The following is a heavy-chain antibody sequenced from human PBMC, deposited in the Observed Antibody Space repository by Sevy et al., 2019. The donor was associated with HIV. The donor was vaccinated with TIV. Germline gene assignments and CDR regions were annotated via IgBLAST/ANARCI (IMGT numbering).Heavy chain of an antibody. CDR1: GFTFSSYA. Sequence: GGSLRLSYAASGFTFSSYAMSWVRQAPGKGLEWVSAISGSGGSTYYADSVKGRFTISRDNSKNTLYPQMNSLRAEDTAVYYCAKDSVGQLFGYYFDYWGQGTLVTVSS. D-gene: IGHD3-10*01. CDR2: ISGSGGST. V-gene: IGHV3-23*01. CDR3: AKDSVGQLFGYYFDY. J-gene: IGHJ4*02.